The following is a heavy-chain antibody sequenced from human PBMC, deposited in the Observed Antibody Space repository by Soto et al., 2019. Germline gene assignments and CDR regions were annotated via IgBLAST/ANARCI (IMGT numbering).Heavy chain of an antibody. D-gene: IGHD1-26*01. J-gene: IGHJ3*02. CDR3: ARGVVVGATGAFDI. Sequence: SKTLSLTCAVYGGSFSGYYWSWIRQPPGKGLEWIGEINHSGSTNYNPSLKSRVTISVDTSKNQFSLKLSSVTAADTAVYYCARGVVVGATGAFDIWGQGTMVTVSS. V-gene: IGHV4-34*01. CDR2: INHSGST. CDR1: GGSFSGYY.